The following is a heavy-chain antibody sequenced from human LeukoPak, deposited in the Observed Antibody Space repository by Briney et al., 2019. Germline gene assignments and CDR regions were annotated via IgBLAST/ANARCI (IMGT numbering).Heavy chain of an antibody. D-gene: IGHD4-23*01. CDR1: GGSFSGYY. Sequence: SSETLSLTCAVYGGSFSGYYWSWIRQPPGKGLEWIGEINHSGSTNYNPSLKSRLSISVGTSKNQFSLSLTSVTAADTALYYCVRDRGDYSGDPGYFDFWGQGIQVTASS. CDR3: VRDRGDYSGDPGYFDF. V-gene: IGHV4-34*09. CDR2: INHSGST. J-gene: IGHJ4*02.